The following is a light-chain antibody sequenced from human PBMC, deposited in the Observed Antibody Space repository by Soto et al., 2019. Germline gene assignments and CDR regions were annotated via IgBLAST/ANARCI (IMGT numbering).Light chain of an antibody. J-gene: IGLJ2*01. V-gene: IGLV4-69*01. Sequence: QPVLTQSPSASASLGASVKLTCTLSSGHSSYAIAWHQQQPEKGPRYLMKLNSDGSHSKGDGIPDRFSGSSAGAERYLTISSLQAEDEADYCCQTGGTGIQVFGGGTKLTVL. CDR1: SGHSSYA. CDR3: QTGGTGIQV. CDR2: LNSDGSH.